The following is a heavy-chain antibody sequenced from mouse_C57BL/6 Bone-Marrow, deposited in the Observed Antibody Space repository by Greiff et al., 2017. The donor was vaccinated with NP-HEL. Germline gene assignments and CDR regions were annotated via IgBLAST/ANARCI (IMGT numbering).Heavy chain of an antibody. CDR1: GYTFTSYW. D-gene: IGHD2-1*01. CDR2: IHPNSGST. Sequence: VQLQQPGAELVKPGASVKLSCKASGYTFTSYWMHWVKQRPGQGLEWIGMIHPNSGSTNYNEKSKSKATLTVDKSSSTAYMQLSSLTSEDSAVYYCARGVTWFAYWGQGTLVTVSA. V-gene: IGHV1-64*01. CDR3: ARGVTWFAY. J-gene: IGHJ3*01.